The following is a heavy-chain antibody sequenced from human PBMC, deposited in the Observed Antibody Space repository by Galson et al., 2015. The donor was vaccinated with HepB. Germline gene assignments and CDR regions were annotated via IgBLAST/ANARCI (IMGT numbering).Heavy chain of an antibody. CDR2: IAYDGSKR. D-gene: IGHD3-3*01. CDR3: AEVDTIYGVDSCYGMHV. Sequence: SLRLSCAASGFNFRNYGMYWVRQAPGKGLEWGAVIAYDGSKRYYRDSVQGRFTISRDNPQNTLYLEMNSLRPEDTALYYCAEVDTIYGVDSCYGMHVWGQGSPVIVSS. J-gene: IGHJ6*02. V-gene: IGHV3-30*18. CDR1: GFNFRNYG.